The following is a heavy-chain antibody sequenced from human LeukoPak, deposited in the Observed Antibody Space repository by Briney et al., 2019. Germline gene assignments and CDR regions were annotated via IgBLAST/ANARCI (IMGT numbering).Heavy chain of an antibody. CDR1: GGSISSGNYY. J-gene: IGHJ3*02. D-gene: IGHD2-21*02. V-gene: IGHV4-61*02. CDR2: ISTSGST. Sequence: SQTLSLTCTISGGSISSGNYYWNWIRQPAGKGLEWIGRISTSGSTKYNSSLKSRVTISVDTSKNQFSLKLKSVTAADTAVYFCARAALGSGDLGNDDALGIWGQGTLVPVSS. CDR3: ARAALGSGDLGNDDALGI.